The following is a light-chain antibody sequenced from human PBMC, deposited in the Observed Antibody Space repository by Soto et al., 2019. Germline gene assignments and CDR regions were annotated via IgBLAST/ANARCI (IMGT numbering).Light chain of an antibody. Sequence: EPVLTQAPVIVSVYPGERATLSCRASQSVRSKLAWYQQKPGQAPRLLIYGASTRATDIPARFSGSESGTEFTLTINSLQSEDFAVYYCQEYNNWPPTFGQGTKVDIK. CDR2: GAS. CDR3: QEYNNWPPT. J-gene: IGKJ1*01. CDR1: QSVRSK. V-gene: IGKV3-15*01.